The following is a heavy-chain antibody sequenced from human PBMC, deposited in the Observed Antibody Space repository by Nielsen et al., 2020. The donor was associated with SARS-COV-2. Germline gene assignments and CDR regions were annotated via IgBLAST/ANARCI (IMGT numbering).Heavy chain of an antibody. CDR3: AKGATGSYYEFFDY. CDR1: GFTFADYA. J-gene: IGHJ4*02. CDR2: ISWNSGSI. V-gene: IGHV3-9*01. D-gene: IGHD1-26*01. Sequence: SLKISCAASGFTFADYAMHWVRQAPGKGLEWVSGISWNSGSIGYADSVKGRFTISRDNAKNSLYLQMNSLRAEDTALYYCAKGATGSYYEFFDYWGQGTLVTVSS.